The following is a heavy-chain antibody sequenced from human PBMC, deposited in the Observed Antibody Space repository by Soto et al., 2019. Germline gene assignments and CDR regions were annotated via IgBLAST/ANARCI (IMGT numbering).Heavy chain of an antibody. CDR2: ISSSSSYI. CDR3: ASRCSSTSCYDYYYYYMDV. V-gene: IGHV3-21*01. Sequence: GGSLRLSCAASGFTFSSYSMNWVRQAPGKGLEWVSSISSSSSYIYYADSVKGRFTISRDNAKNSLYLQMNSLRAEDTAVYYCASRCSSTSCYDYYYYYMDVWGKGTTVTVSS. CDR1: GFTFSSYS. D-gene: IGHD2-2*01. J-gene: IGHJ6*03.